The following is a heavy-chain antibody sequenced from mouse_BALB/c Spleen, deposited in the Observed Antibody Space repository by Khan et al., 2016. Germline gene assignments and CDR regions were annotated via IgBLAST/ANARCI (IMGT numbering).Heavy chain of an antibody. CDR2: IYPSDRYT. J-gene: IGHJ4*01. Sequence: VQLQESGAELVRPGASVKLSCKASGYTFTSYWINWVRQRPGQGLEWIGNIYPSDRYTNYNQKFKDKATLTVDKSSSTAYMQLSSPTSEDSAVXYCTRDGVRRRSYAMDYWGQGTSVTVSS. V-gene: IGHV1-69*02. CDR1: GYTFTSYW. D-gene: IGHD2-14*01. CDR3: TRDGVRRRSYAMDY.